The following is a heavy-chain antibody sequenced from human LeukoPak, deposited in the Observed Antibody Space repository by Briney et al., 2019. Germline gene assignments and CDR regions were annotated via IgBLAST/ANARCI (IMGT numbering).Heavy chain of an antibody. D-gene: IGHD3-22*01. CDR3: ARAPLTMIVVVIPFDY. CDR1: GYTFTSYG. CDR2: ISAYNGNT. J-gene: IGHJ4*02. V-gene: IGHV1-18*01. Sequence: ASVKVSCKASGYTFTSYGISWVRQAPGQGLEWMGWISAYNGNTNYAQKLQGRVTMTTDTSTSTAYMELRSLRSDDTAVYYCARAPLTMIVVVIPFDYWGQGILVTVSP.